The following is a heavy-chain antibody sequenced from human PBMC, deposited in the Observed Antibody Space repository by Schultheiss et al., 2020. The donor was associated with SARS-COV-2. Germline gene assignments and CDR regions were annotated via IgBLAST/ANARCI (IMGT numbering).Heavy chain of an antibody. V-gene: IGHV4-39*01. CDR3: ARIIADPYYFDY. J-gene: IGHJ4*02. CDR2: IYYSGST. D-gene: IGHD6-13*01. Sequence: GSLRLSCTVSGDSISSSTYYWGWIRQPPGKGLEWIGSIYYSGSTYYNPSLKSRVTVSVDTSKTQFSLKLSSVTAEDTAVYYCARIIADPYYFDYWGQGTLVTVSS. CDR1: GDSISSSTYY.